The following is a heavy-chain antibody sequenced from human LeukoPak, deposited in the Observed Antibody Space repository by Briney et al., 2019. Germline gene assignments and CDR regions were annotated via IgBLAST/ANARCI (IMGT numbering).Heavy chain of an antibody. Sequence: GGSLSFSCAAPGFPSSSNYLTWVRRAQGKGLGWASVIYGGGSTYYADSVKGRFTISRDHSKNTLYLQMNSLRAEDTAVYYCAREGYYYDSSGYRSYFDYWGQGTLVTVSS. CDR2: IYGGGST. CDR3: AREGYYYDSSGYRSYFDY. D-gene: IGHD3-22*01. J-gene: IGHJ4*02. V-gene: IGHV3-53*01. CDR1: GFPSSSNY.